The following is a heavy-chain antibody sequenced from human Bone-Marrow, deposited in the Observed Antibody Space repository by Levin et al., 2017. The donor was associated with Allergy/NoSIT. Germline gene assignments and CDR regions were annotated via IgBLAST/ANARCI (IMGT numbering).Heavy chain of an antibody. CDR1: GGSINSGDYF. CDR2: VYYSRST. V-gene: IGHV4-30-4*01. CDR3: ARSGSLATIAGYHFDS. Sequence: SETLSLTCTVSGGSINSGDYFWSWIRQPPGKGLEWIGYVYYSRSTYYSPSLKSRVTISVDAYKNQYPLKLNSVTAADTAGYYCARSGSLATIAGYHFDSWGQGTLVTVSS. D-gene: IGHD5-24*01. J-gene: IGHJ4*02.